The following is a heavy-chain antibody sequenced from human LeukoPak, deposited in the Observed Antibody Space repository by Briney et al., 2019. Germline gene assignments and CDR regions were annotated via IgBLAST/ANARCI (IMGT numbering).Heavy chain of an antibody. CDR2: IRGSGGST. Sequence: PGGSLRLSCAASGFTFSSYAMSWVRQAPGKGLEWVSAIRGSGGSTYYADSVKGRFTISRDNSKNTLYLQMNSLRAEDTAVYYCAKWGPYSGGWQQDYYYYYGMDVWGQGTTVTVSS. J-gene: IGHJ6*02. CDR3: AKWGPYSGGWQQDYYYYYGMDV. V-gene: IGHV3-23*01. CDR1: GFTFSSYA. D-gene: IGHD6-19*01.